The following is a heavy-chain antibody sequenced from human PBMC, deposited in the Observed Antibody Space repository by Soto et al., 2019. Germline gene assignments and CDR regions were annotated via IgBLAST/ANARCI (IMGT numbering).Heavy chain of an antibody. D-gene: IGHD5-12*01. J-gene: IGHJ4*02. V-gene: IGHV4-30-4*01. CDR3: ARGKYSGYDPRANFDY. CDR1: GGSISSGDYY. CDR2: IYYSGST. Sequence: SETLSLTCTVSGGSISSGDYYWSWIRQPPGKGLEWIGYIYYSGSTYYNPSLKSRVTISVDTSKNQFSLKLSSVTAADTAVYYCARGKYSGYDPRANFDYWGQGTLVTVSS.